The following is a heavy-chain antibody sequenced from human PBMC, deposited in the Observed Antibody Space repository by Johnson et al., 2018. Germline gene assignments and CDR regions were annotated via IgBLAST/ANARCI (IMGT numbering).Heavy chain of an antibody. Sequence: VQLQESGGGLVQPGGSLRLSCAASGFPFNTYWIHWVRQAPGKGLVWVSRINSDGSDTIYADSVKGKFTVSRDNAKSTLYLQMNSLRAEDTAVYYCARGGMNHGFDIWGQGTMVTVSS. CDR3: ARGGMNHGFDI. CDR1: GFPFNTYW. J-gene: IGHJ3*02. D-gene: IGHD3-16*01. V-gene: IGHV3-74*01. CDR2: INSDGSDT.